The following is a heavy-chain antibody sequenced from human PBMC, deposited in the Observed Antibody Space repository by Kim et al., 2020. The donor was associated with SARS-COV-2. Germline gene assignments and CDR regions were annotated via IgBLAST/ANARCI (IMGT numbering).Heavy chain of an antibody. CDR2: ISGSGGST. J-gene: IGHJ3*02. CDR1: GLTFSSYA. Sequence: GGSLRLSCEASGLTFSSYAMSWVRQAPGKGLEWVSGISGSGGSTYYADSVKGRFTISRDNSKNTLYLQMNSLRTEDTAVYYCARDPLPVIDAFDIWGQRT. V-gene: IGHV3-23*01. CDR3: ARDPLPVIDAFDI.